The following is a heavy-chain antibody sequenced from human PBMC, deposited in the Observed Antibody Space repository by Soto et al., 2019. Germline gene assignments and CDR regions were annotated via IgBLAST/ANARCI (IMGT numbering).Heavy chain of an antibody. D-gene: IGHD2-2*01. CDR1: GYTFTSYG. V-gene: IGHV1-18*04. Sequence: QVQLVQSGAEVKKPGASVKVSCKASGYTFTSYGISWVRQAPGQGLAWMGWISAYNGNTNYAQKVKGRVTMTTDTSTSTAYMELRSLRSDDTAMYYCARDYGEVIPADFDYWGQGTLVTVSS. J-gene: IGHJ4*02. CDR3: ARDYGEVIPADFDY. CDR2: ISAYNGNT.